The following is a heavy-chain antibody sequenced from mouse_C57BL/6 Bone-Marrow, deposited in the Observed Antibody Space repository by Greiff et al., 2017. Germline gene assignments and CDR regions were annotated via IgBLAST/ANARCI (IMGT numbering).Heavy chain of an antibody. CDR3: ARGTGRYFDY. D-gene: IGHD4-1*01. J-gene: IGHJ2*01. CDR2: ISSGSSTI. CDR1: GFTFSDYG. V-gene: IGHV5-17*01. Sequence: EVKLVESGGGLVKPGGSLQLSCAASGFTFSDYGMHWVRQAPEKGLEWVAYISSGSSTIYYADTVKGRFTISRDNAKNTLFLQMTSLRSEDTAMYYCARGTGRYFDYWGQGTTLTVSS.